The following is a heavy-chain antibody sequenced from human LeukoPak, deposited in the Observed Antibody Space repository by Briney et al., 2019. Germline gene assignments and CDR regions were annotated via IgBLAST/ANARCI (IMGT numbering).Heavy chain of an antibody. CDR3: ARGLYYYGSGSYYPENYFDY. J-gene: IGHJ4*02. V-gene: IGHV4-61*01. CDR1: GGSVTSGTYF. D-gene: IGHD3-10*01. CDR2: ISNSGST. Sequence: PETLSLTCTVSGGSVTSGTYFWTWIRQPPGKGLDWIGFISNSGSTNYNPSLKSRVTISVDRSKNQFSLKLSSVTAADTAVYYCARGLYYYGSGSYYPENYFDYWGQGTLVTVSS.